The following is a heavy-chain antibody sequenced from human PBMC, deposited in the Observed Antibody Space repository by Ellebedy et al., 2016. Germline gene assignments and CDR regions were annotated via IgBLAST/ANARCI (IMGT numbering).Heavy chain of an antibody. D-gene: IGHD3-22*01. Sequence: ASVKVSCKASGGTFSSYAISWVRQAPGQGLEWMGGIIPIFGTANYAQKFQGRVTITADKSTSTAYMELSSLRSEDTAVYYCAREGVGGYYDSSRRGFGYYYYYGMDVWGQGTTVTVSS. CDR3: AREGVGGYYDSSRRGFGYYYYYGMDV. V-gene: IGHV1-69*06. CDR1: GGTFSSYA. CDR2: IIPIFGTA. J-gene: IGHJ6*02.